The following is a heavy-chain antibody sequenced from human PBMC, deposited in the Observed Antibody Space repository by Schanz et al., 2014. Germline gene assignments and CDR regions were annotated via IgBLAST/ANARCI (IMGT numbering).Heavy chain of an antibody. Sequence: GQLAESGGGLVKPGGSLRLSCAASGFTFRDYYMSWIRQAPGKGLEWVSDISSGSSYANYADSVKGRFTISRDNAKNSLFLQMNRLRAEDTALYYCAIIGVMVAVAGTRADYWGQGTLVTVSS. D-gene: IGHD6-19*01. CDR2: ISSGSSYA. CDR3: AIIGVMVAVAGTRADY. CDR1: GFTFRDYY. J-gene: IGHJ4*02. V-gene: IGHV3-11*06.